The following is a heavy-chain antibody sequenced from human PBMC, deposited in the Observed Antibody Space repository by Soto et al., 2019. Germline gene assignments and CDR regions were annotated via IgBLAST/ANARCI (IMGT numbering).Heavy chain of an antibody. D-gene: IGHD5-12*01. V-gene: IGHV1-18*01. CDR2: ISGSNGNT. Sequence: QVQLVQSGDEVKKPGASVKVSCKASGYSFFTYGISWVRQDPGQGLEWMGWISGSNGNTKYAQKFQDRVTMTIDASTSTAYMELRSLTSDDTAVYYCARRSRVPTIRGADDYWGQGTLVTVSS. J-gene: IGHJ4*02. CDR1: GYSFFTYG. CDR3: ARRSRVPTIRGADDY.